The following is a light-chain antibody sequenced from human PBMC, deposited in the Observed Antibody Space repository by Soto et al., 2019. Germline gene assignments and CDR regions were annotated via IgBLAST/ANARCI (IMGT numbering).Light chain of an antibody. CDR3: SSFTSTTTPVV. J-gene: IGLJ2*01. Sequence: QSALTQPASISGSPGQSITLSCIGTSSDVGGYNSVAWYQQRPGKAPKLIIFDVVSRPSGISDRFSGSKSGSTASLTISGLQPEDEADYYCSSFTSTTTPVVFGGGTKVTVL. CDR2: DVV. CDR1: SSDVGGYNS. V-gene: IGLV2-14*03.